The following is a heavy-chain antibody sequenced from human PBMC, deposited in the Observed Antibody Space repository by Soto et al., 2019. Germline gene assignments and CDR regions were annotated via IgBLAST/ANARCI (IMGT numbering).Heavy chain of an antibody. J-gene: IGHJ4*02. Sequence: GESLKISCKGSGYRFTNYWIGWVRQMPVKGLEWMGIIYPGDPDTRYSPSFQGQVTISADKSINTAYLQWSSLKASDTAMYYCARDYCSGTTCYEVNYGGQGTQVTVSS. CDR1: GYRFTNYW. CDR3: ARDYCSGTTCYEVNY. CDR2: IYPGDPDT. D-gene: IGHD2-2*01. V-gene: IGHV5-51*01.